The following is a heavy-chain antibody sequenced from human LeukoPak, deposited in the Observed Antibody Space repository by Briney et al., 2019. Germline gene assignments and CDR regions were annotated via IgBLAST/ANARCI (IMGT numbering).Heavy chain of an antibody. J-gene: IGHJ4*02. CDR1: GYTFTGYY. D-gene: IGHD6-13*01. V-gene: IGHV1-2*04. CDR2: INPNSGGT. CDR3: ARGGEQQLDDFDY. Sequence: GASVKVSCKASGYTFTGYYMHWVRQAPGQGLEWMGWINPNSGGTNYAQKSQGWVTMTRDTSISTAYMELSRLRSDDTAVYYCARGGEQQLDDFDYWGQGTLVTVSS.